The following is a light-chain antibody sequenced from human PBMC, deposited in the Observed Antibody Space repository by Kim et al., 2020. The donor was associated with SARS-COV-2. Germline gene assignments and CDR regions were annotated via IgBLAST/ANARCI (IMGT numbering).Light chain of an antibody. V-gene: IGKV3-20*01. Sequence: LSPGDRATLSCRASQSIASNSVAWYQQKPGQAPRLLIYGTSSRATGIPDRFSGSGSGTDFTLTISRLEPEDSAVYYCQQYGTSPNTFGQGTKLEI. CDR1: QSIASNS. CDR2: GTS. CDR3: QQYGTSPNT. J-gene: IGKJ2*01.